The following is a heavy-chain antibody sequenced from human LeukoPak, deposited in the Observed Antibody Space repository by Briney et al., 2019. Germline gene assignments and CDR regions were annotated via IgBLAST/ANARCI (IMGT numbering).Heavy chain of an antibody. CDR2: ITGTSGNI. J-gene: IGHJ4*02. D-gene: IGHD6-19*01. CDR1: GFTFSNAW. CDR3: AKGTAVADIYFDY. Sequence: PGGSLRLSCAASGFTFSNAWMNWVRQAPGKGLEWVSSITGTSGNIYSADSVRGRFSISRDNSKNMLYLQMNSLRAEDTAVYYCAKGTAVADIYFDYWGQGTLVTVSS. V-gene: IGHV3-23*01.